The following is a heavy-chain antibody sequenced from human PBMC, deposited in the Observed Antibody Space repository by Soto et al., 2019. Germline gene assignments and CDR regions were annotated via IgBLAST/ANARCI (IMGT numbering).Heavy chain of an antibody. CDR2: INAGNADT. CDR1: GYTFTDYA. V-gene: IGHV1-3*01. CDR3: AIDRWVTTLTFDN. D-gene: IGHD4-17*01. J-gene: IGHJ4*02. Sequence: VQFVQSGAEVKKPGASVKVSCKASGYTFTDYAIHWVRQAPGQRLEWMGWINAGNADTRYSQKFQGRITITRDTSASTAYMELNSLTTEDTAVYYCAIDRWVTTLTFDNWGQGTLVTVSS.